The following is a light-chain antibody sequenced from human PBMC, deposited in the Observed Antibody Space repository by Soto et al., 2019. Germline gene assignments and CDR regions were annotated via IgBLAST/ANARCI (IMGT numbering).Light chain of an antibody. CDR3: YQYGSTPPT. CDR1: QTVSSNF. J-gene: IGKJ1*01. V-gene: IGKV3-20*01. CDR2: GAS. Sequence: EIVLTQSPGTLSLSPGDRATLSCSASQTVSSNFLAWYHQRPAQAPRLLIHGASTRATGITDRFSGSGSGTDFTLTISRLEPEDFVVFYCYQYGSTPPTFGQGTKVDIK.